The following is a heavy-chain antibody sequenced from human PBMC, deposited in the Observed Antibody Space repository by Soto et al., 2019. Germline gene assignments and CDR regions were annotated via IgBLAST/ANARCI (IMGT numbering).Heavy chain of an antibody. D-gene: IGHD3-9*01. CDR3: AXSYXXXXTXHFAFDI. J-gene: IGHJ3*02. CDR2: IYDSGST. CDR1: GGSISHFY. Sequence: QVQLQESGPRLVKPSETLSLTCTVSGGSISHFYWSWIRQSPGKGLEWLGYIYDSGSTSYNPSLKSRVTMSMDTSKTQFSLNLSSVTAADTAVYFCAXSYXXXXTXHFAFDIWGHGTMVTVSS. V-gene: IGHV4-59*01.